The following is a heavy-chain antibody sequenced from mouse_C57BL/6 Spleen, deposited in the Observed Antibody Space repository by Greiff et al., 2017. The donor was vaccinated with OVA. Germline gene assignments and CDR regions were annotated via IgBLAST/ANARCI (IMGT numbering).Heavy chain of an antibody. J-gene: IGHJ3*01. V-gene: IGHV1-81*01. CDR2: IYPRSGNT. D-gene: IGHD1-1*01. CDR1: GYTFTSYG. Sequence: VKLQESGAELARPGASVKLSCKASGYTFTSYGISWVKQRTGQGLEWIGEIYPRSGNTYYNEKFKGKATLTADKSSSTAYMELRSLTSEDSAVYFCARRITTVVERAPWFAYWGQGTLVTVSA. CDR3: ARRITTVVERAPWFAY.